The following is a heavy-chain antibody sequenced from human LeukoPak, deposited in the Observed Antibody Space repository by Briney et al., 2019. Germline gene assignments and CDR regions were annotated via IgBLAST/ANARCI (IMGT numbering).Heavy chain of an antibody. Sequence: GASVKVSCKASGYTFTSYDINWVRQATGQGLEWMGWMNPNSGNTGYAQKFQGRVTMTEDTSTDTAYMELSSLRSEDTAVYYCATGGGLLWFGEFVPYMDVWGKGTTVTVSS. CDR1: GYTFTSYD. D-gene: IGHD3-10*01. V-gene: IGHV1-8*01. CDR2: MNPNSGNT. J-gene: IGHJ6*03. CDR3: ATGGGLLWFGEFVPYMDV.